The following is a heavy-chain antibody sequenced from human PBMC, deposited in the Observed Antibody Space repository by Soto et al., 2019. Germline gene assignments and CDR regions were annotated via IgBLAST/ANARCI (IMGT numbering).Heavy chain of an antibody. Sequence: GSLRLSCAASGFTFSSYAMHWVRQAPGKGLEWVAVISYDGSNKYYADSVKGRFTISRDNSKNTLYLQMNSLRAEDTAVYYCARDPLEGIAAAGTLLDYWGQGTLVTVSS. CDR1: GFTFSSYA. D-gene: IGHD6-13*01. V-gene: IGHV3-30-3*01. CDR2: ISYDGSNK. J-gene: IGHJ4*02. CDR3: ARDPLEGIAAAGTLLDY.